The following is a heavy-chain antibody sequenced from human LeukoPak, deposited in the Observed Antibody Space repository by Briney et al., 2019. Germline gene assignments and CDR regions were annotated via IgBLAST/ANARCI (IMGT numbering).Heavy chain of an antibody. Sequence: ASVKVSCKASGDTFSSYTICWVPQAPGQGLEWIGRIIPILGIANYAQKFQGRVTITADKSTSTAYMELSSLRSEDTVVYYCARDPGSIAAAANWFDPWGQGTLVTVSS. D-gene: IGHD6-13*01. J-gene: IGHJ5*02. V-gene: IGHV1-69*04. CDR1: GDTFSSYT. CDR2: IIPILGIA. CDR3: ARDPGSIAAAANWFDP.